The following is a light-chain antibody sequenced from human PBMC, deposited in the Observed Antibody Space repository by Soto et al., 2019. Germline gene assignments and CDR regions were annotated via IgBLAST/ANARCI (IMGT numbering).Light chain of an antibody. CDR2: KAS. Sequence: DIQMTQSPSTLSASVGDRVTITCRASQNIDTWLAWYQQKPGKPPTLLMYKASILESGVPSRFSGSGSATEFTLTISSLQPDDFATYYCQHYKTYSRTFGQGTKVDI. CDR1: QNIDTW. J-gene: IGKJ1*01. CDR3: QHYKTYSRT. V-gene: IGKV1-5*03.